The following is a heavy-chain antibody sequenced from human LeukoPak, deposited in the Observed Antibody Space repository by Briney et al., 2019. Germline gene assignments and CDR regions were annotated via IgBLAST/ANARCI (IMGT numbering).Heavy chain of an antibody. Sequence: PSETLSLTCTVSGGSISSSSYYWGWIRQPPGKGLEWIGSIYYSGSTYYNPSLKSRVTISVDTSKDQFSLKLSSVTAADTAVYYCARHSVPFLARKSSLEKRYNWFDPWGQGTLVTVSS. D-gene: IGHD2-15*01. CDR1: GGSISSSSYY. V-gene: IGHV4-39*01. J-gene: IGHJ5*02. CDR2: IYYSGST. CDR3: ARHSVPFLARKSSLEKRYNWFDP.